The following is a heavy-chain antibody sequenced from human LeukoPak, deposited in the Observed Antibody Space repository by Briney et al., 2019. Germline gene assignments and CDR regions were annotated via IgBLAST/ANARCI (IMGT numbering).Heavy chain of an antibody. D-gene: IGHD6-13*01. CDR3: ARAAGGQQLVLWYYYYYMDV. Sequence: GGSLRLSCAASGFIFSSYGMHWVRQAPGKGLEWVAFIRYDGSKKYYADSVKGRFTISRDNSKNTLYLQMNSLRSDDTAVYYCARAAGGQQLVLWYYYYYMDVWGKGTTVTISS. V-gene: IGHV3-30*02. J-gene: IGHJ6*03. CDR2: IRYDGSKK. CDR1: GFIFSSYG.